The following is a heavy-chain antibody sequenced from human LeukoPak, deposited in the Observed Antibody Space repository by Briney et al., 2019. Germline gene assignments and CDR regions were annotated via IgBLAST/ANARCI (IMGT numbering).Heavy chain of an antibody. CDR2: ISGSGGST. CDR1: GFTFSSYA. J-gene: IGHJ6*02. V-gene: IGHV3-23*01. Sequence: GGSLRLSCAASGFTFSSYAMSWVRQAPGKGLEWVSAISGSGGSTYYADSVKGRFTISRDNSKNTLYLQMNSLRAEDTAVYYCAKSGSGWTPIYYYHYGMDVWGQGTTVTVSS. D-gene: IGHD6-19*01. CDR3: AKSGSGWTPIYYYHYGMDV.